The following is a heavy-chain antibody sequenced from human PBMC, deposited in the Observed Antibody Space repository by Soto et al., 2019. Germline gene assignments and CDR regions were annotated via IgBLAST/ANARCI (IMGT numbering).Heavy chain of an antibody. V-gene: IGHV3-30-3*01. CDR1: GFTFSSYA. CDR3: ARDHVVVAATFRASYYGMDV. J-gene: IGHJ6*02. CDR2: ISYDGSNK. D-gene: IGHD2-15*01. Sequence: QVQLVESGGGVVQPGRSLRLSCAASGFTFSSYAMHWVRQAPGKGLEWVAVISYDGSNKYYADSVKGRFTISRDNSKNTLYLQMNSLRAEDTAEYYCARDHVVVAATFRASYYGMDVWGQGTTVTVSS.